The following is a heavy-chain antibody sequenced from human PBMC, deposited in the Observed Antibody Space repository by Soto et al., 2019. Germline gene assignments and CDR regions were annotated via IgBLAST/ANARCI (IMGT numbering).Heavy chain of an antibody. D-gene: IGHD6-19*01. CDR1: GAPISYYY. Sequence: QVQLQDSGPGLVKPSETLSLTCTVSGAPISYYYWSWIRQPPGKGLVWIGYVYSNVNTNYNPSLESRVNTSIDTSKDQFTLQLSSVTAADTAVYYWSRPAITQAVGAFACWGHGSLVTVSS. CDR2: VYSNVNT. J-gene: IGHJ4*01. V-gene: IGHV4-59*08. CDR3: SRPAITQAVGAFAC.